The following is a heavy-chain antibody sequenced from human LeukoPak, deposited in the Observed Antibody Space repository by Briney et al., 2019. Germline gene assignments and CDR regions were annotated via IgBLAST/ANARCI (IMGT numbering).Heavy chain of an antibody. J-gene: IGHJ4*02. D-gene: IGHD6-13*01. CDR1: GGSISSGGYY. Sequence: TSETLSLTCTVSGGSISSGGYYWSWIRQHPGKGLEWIGYIYYSGSTYYNPSLKSRVTISVDTSKNQFSLKLSSVTAADTAVYYCARHFGQQQPEAYFDYWGQGTLVTVSS. V-gene: IGHV4-31*03. CDR3: ARHFGQQQPEAYFDY. CDR2: IYYSGST.